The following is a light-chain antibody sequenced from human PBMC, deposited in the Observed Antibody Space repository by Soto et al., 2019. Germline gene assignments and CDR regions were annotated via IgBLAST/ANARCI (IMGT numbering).Light chain of an antibody. CDR3: QQTHSTPWT. V-gene: IGKV1-39*01. Sequence: DIQMTQSPSSLSASVGDRVTISCRASQTITTYLNWYQQKPGKAPQLLIYGASILQSGVPSRFTSSGSGTDFTLTISSLQPDYLATYHCQQTHSTPWTFGQGTKVEIK. CDR2: GAS. J-gene: IGKJ1*01. CDR1: QTITTY.